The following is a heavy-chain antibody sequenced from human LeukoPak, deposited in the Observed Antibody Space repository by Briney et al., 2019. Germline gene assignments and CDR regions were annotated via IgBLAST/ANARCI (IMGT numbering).Heavy chain of an antibody. CDR1: AYSISSGYY. D-gene: IGHD1-26*01. V-gene: IGHV4-38-2*02. CDR2: IHHSGST. CDR3: ARLNSGSHYDY. Sequence: SETLSLTCTVSAYSISSGYYWGWIRQPPGRGLEWIGNIHHSGSTYYNPSLKSRVTISVDTSKNQFSLKVTSVTAADTAMFYCARLNSGSHYDYWGQGTLVTVSS. J-gene: IGHJ4*02.